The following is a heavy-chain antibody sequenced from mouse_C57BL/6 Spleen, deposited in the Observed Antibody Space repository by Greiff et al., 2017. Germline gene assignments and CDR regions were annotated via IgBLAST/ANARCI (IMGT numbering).Heavy chain of an antibody. CDR1: GFNIKDDY. V-gene: IGHV14-4*01. D-gene: IGHD1-1*01. CDR2: IDPENGDT. CDR3: TTGSSYYYFDY. J-gene: IGHJ2*01. Sequence: EVKLVESGAELVRPGASVKLSCTASGFNIKDDYMHWVKQRPEQGLEWIGWIDPENGDTEYASKFQGKATITADTSSNTAYLQLSSLTSEDTAVYYCTTGSSYYYFDYWGQGTTLTVSS.